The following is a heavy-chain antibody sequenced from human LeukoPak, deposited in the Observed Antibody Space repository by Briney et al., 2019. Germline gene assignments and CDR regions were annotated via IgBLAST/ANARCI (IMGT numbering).Heavy chain of an antibody. CDR1: GYSFISYW. CDR3: ARIGYCSGGSCYPPPYYFDY. Sequence: GESLKISCKGSGYSFISYWIGWVRQMPGKGLEWMGIIYPGDSDTRYSPSFQGQVTISADKSISTAYLQWSSLKASDTAMYYCARIGYCSGGSCYPPPYYFDYWGQGTLVTVSS. D-gene: IGHD2-15*01. J-gene: IGHJ4*02. V-gene: IGHV5-51*01. CDR2: IYPGDSDT.